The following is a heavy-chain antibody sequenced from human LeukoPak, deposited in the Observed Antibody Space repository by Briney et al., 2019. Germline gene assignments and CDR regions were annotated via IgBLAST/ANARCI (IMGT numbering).Heavy chain of an antibody. V-gene: IGHV3-30-3*01. D-gene: IGHD3-22*01. CDR1: GFTFSSYA. CDR2: ISYDGSNK. J-gene: IGHJ4*02. Sequence: GGSLRLSCAASGFTFSSYAMHWVRQAPGKGLEWVAVISYDGSNKYYADSVKGRFTISRGNSKNTLYLQMNSLRAEDTAVYYCARDYYDSSGYYLGDYWGQGTLVTVSS. CDR3: ARDYYDSSGYYLGDY.